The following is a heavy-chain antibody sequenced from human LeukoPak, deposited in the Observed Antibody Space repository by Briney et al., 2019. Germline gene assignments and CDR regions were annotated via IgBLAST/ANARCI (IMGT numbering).Heavy chain of an antibody. J-gene: IGHJ4*02. Sequence: GASVKVSCKASGYTFTGYYMYWVRQAPGQGLEWMGWINPNNGDTNYAQKFQGRVTMTRDTSITTAYMELNRLKSDDTAVFYCARDGGLDYWGQGTLVTVSS. CDR2: INPNNGDT. CDR1: GYTFTGYY. D-gene: IGHD3-10*01. CDR3: ARDGGLDY. V-gene: IGHV1-2*02.